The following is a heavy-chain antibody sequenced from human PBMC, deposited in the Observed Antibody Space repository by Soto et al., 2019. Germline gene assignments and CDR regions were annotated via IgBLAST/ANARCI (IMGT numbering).Heavy chain of an antibody. Sequence: PSQTLSLTCTVSGASINSGVYSWSWFRQPPGKGLEWIGHIYYSGSTYYNPSLKSRAGISVDSSKSQVSLKLTSVTAADTAVYFCATILMNYNRLDYWGQGALVTVSS. CDR1: GASINSGVYS. CDR2: IYYSGST. J-gene: IGHJ4*02. D-gene: IGHD3-10*01. V-gene: IGHV4-30-4*01. CDR3: ATILMNYNRLDY.